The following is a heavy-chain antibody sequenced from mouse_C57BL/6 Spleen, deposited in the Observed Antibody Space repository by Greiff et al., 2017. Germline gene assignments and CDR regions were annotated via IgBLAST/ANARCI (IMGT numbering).Heavy chain of an antibody. CDR2: IDPSDSYT. CDR1: GYTFTSYW. J-gene: IGHJ3*01. D-gene: IGHD3-2*02. CDR3: ARHSSGPWFAY. V-gene: IGHV1-69*01. Sequence: VKLQQPGAELVMPGASVKLSCKASGYTFTSYWMHWVKQRPGQGLEWIGEIDPSDSYTNYNQKFKGKSTLTVDKSSSTAYMQLSSLTSEDAAVYYCARHSSGPWFAYWGQGTLVTVSA.